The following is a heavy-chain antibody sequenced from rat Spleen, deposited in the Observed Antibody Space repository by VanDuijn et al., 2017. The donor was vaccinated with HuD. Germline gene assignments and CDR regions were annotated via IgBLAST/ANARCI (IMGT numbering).Heavy chain of an antibody. D-gene: IGHD1-4*01. CDR1: GFSLTSYN. CDR2: MRYNGDT. CDR3: TRESLPGFNSHWFLS. V-gene: IGHV2-63*01. J-gene: IGHJ3*01. Sequence: QVQLKESGPGLVQPSQTLSLTCTVSGFSLTSYNVHWVRQPPGKGLEWMGRMRYNGDTSYNSALKSRLNISWDTSKNQVFLKVDSLQTEDTATYFCTRESLPGFNSHWFLSWGQGTLVTVSS.